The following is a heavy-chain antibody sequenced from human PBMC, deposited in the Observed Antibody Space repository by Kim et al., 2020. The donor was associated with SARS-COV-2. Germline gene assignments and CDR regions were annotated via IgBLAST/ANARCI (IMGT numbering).Heavy chain of an antibody. J-gene: IGHJ2*01. Sequence: YAGSVKGRFTISRDNSKNTLYLQMNSLRAEDTAVYYCAKNTGDQGYWYFDLWGRGTLVTVSS. D-gene: IGHD7-27*01. V-gene: IGHV3-30*02. CDR3: AKNTGDQGYWYFDL.